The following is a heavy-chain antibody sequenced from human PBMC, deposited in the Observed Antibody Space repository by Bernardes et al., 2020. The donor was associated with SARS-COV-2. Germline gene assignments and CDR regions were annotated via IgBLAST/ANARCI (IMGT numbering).Heavy chain of an antibody. CDR1: GFTFSNYA. D-gene: IGHD6-19*01. CDR2: VSSGISNT. J-gene: IGHJ4*02. V-gene: IGHV3-23*01. Sequence: GGSLRLSCASSGFTFSNYALSWVRQAPGKGLEWVSTVSSGISNTYYADSVKGRFTISRDNSKNTLYLQMHGLRAGDTAIYYCAKTAGMGWYNPFHYWGQGTLVTVSS. CDR3: AKTAGMGWYNPFHY.